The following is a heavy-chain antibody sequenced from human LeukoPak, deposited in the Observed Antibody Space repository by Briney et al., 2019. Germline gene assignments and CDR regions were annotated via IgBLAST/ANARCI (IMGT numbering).Heavy chain of an antibody. CDR2: INPNSGGT. Sequence: ASVKVSCKASGYTFTGYYMHWVRQAPGQGLEWMGWINPNSGGTNYAQKFQGRVTMTRDTSISTAYMELSRLRSDDTAVYYCARSSQRGDIVVVPAAPSDAFDIWGQGTMVTVSS. D-gene: IGHD2-2*01. CDR1: GYTFTGYY. CDR3: ARSSQRGDIVVVPAAPSDAFDI. V-gene: IGHV1-2*02. J-gene: IGHJ3*02.